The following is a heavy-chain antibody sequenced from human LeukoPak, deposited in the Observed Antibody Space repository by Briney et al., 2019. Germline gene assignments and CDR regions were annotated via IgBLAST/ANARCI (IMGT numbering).Heavy chain of an antibody. CDR3: ARTRYGSGNYWVDY. D-gene: IGHD3-10*01. Sequence: SGPALAKPTQTLTLTCTFSGFSLSTSGMCVSWIRQPPGKALEWLALIDWDDDKYYSTSLKTRLTISKDTSKNQVVLTMTNMDPVDTATYYCARTRYGSGNYWVDYWGQGTLVTVSS. V-gene: IGHV2-70*01. CDR1: GFSLSTSGMC. CDR2: IDWDDDK. J-gene: IGHJ4*02.